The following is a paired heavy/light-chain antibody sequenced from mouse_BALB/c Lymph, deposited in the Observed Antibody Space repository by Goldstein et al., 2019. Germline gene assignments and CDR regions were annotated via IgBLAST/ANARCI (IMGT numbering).Heavy chain of an antibody. Sequence: EVQLQQSGPELVKPGASMKISCKASGYSFTGYTMNWVKQSHGKNLEWIGLINPYNGGTSYNQKFKGKATLTVDKSSSTAYMELLSLTSEDSAVYYCARGRIYYGNYGAMDYWGQGTSVTVSS. J-gene: IGHJ4*01. D-gene: IGHD2-1*01. CDR1: GYSFTGYT. CDR2: INPYNGGT. V-gene: IGHV1-18*01. CDR3: ARGRIYYGNYGAMDY.
Light chain of an antibody. J-gene: IGKJ4*01. CDR3: QQFTSSPFT. CDR2: YTS. CDR1: SSVNY. Sequence: ENVLTQSPAIMSASLGEKVTMSCRASSSVNYMYWYQQKSDASPKLWIYYTSNLAPGVPARFSGSGSGNSYSLTISSMEGEDAATYYCQQFTSSPFTFGSGTKLEIK. V-gene: IGKV4-50*01.